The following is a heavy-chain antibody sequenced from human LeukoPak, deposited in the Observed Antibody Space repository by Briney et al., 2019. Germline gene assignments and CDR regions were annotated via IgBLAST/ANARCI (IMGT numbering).Heavy chain of an antibody. CDR1: GFTVSSNY. D-gene: IGHD3-22*01. Sequence: GGSLRLSCAASGFTVSSNYMSWVRQAPGKGLEWVSVIYSGGSTYYADSVKGRFTISRDNSKNTLYLQMNSLRAEDTAVYYCARDRTMIVVASYYYYGMDVWGQGTTVTVSS. J-gene: IGHJ6*02. CDR2: IYSGGST. V-gene: IGHV3-66*01. CDR3: ARDRTMIVVASYYYYGMDV.